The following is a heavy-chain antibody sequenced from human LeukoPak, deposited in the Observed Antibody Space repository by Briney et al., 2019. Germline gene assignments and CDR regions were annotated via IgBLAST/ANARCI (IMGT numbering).Heavy chain of an antibody. D-gene: IGHD3-22*01. Sequence: GASVKVSCKASGYTFTSYAMNWVRQAPGQGLEWMGWINTSTGNPTYAQGFTGRFVFSLDTSVSTAYLQISSLKAEDTAVYYCARGATVTMIVTLPRYWGQGTLVTISS. J-gene: IGHJ4*02. CDR3: ARGATVTMIVTLPRY. V-gene: IGHV7-4-1*02. CDR1: GYTFTSYA. CDR2: INTSTGNP.